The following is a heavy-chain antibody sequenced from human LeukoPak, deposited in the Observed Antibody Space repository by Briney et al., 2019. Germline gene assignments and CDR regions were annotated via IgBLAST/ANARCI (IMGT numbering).Heavy chain of an antibody. Sequence: GGSLRLSCAASGFTFSSYAMSWVRQAPGKGLEWVSAISGSGGSTYYADSVKGRFTISRDNSKNTLYLRMNSLRAEDTAVYYCARRRGNTVTTPFDYWGQGTLVTVSS. CDR3: ARRRGNTVTTPFDY. CDR2: ISGSGGST. CDR1: GFTFSSYA. V-gene: IGHV3-23*01. D-gene: IGHD4-17*01. J-gene: IGHJ4*02.